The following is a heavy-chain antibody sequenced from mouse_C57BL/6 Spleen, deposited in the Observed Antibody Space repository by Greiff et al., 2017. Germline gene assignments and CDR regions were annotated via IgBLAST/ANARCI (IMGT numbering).Heavy chain of an antibody. CDR2: INPSSGYT. CDR3: ARGRDSTLDY. V-gene: IGHV1-4*01. Sequence: QVQLKQSGAELARPGASVKMSCKASGYTFTSYTMHWVKQRPGQGLEWIGYINPSSGYTKYNQKFKDKATLTADKSSSTAYMQLSSLTSEDSAVYYCARGRDSTLDYWGQGTTLTVSS. J-gene: IGHJ2*01. CDR1: GYTFTSYT. D-gene: IGHD2-5*01.